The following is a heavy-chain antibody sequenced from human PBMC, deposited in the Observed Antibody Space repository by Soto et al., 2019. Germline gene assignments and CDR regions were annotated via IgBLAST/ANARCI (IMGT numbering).Heavy chain of an antibody. D-gene: IGHD2-2*01. CDR1: GFTFSSYS. J-gene: IGHJ3*02. Sequence: GGSLRLSCAASGFTFSSYSMNWVRQAPGKGLEWVSYISSSSSTIYYADSVKGRFTISRDNAKNSLYLQMNSLRAEDTAVYYCARDDCSSTSCYYAFDIWGQGTMVTVSS. CDR3: ARDDCSSTSCYYAFDI. V-gene: IGHV3-48*01. CDR2: ISSSSSTI.